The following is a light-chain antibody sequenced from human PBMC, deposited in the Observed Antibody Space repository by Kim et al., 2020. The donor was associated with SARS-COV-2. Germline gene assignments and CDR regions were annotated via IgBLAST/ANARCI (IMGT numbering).Light chain of an antibody. CDR3: MQALQTPFT. CDR2: LGS. V-gene: IGKV2-28*01. CDR1: QSLLHSNGYNY. J-gene: IGKJ3*01. Sequence: PASISCRSSQSLLHSNGYNYLDWYLQKPGQSPQLLIYLGSNRASGVPDRFSGSGSGTDFTLKISRVEAEDVGVYYCMQALQTPFTLGPGTKVDIK.